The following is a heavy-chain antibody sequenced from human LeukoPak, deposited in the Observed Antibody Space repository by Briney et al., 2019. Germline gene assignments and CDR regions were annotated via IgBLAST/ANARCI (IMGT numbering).Heavy chain of an antibody. CDR1: GASIRSGDCY. J-gene: IGHJ3*02. Sequence: SETLSLTCTVSGASIRSGDCYWSWVRQPPGKGLEWIGYIHDSGSTYYNPSLKSRITISVDTSENRFSLKLSSVTATDTAVYYCARDCSGGSCYGAFDIWGQGTMVTVSS. CDR3: ARDCSGGSCYGAFDI. V-gene: IGHV4-30-4*01. D-gene: IGHD2-15*01. CDR2: IHDSGST.